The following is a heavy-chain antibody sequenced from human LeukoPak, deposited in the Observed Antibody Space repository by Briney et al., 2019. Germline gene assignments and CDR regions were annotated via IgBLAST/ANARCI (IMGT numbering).Heavy chain of an antibody. CDR1: IFNFNEYW. CDR2: INQDGSDR. Sequence: GGSLRLSCAASIFNFNEYWMTWVRQAPGKGLEWVANINQDGSDRDYVDSVEGRFTISRDNAKNSLYLQMHSLRAEDTAVYYCATAAAGYYFDHWGQGTLDTVSS. V-gene: IGHV3-7*05. CDR3: ATAAAGYYFDH. J-gene: IGHJ4*02. D-gene: IGHD6-13*01.